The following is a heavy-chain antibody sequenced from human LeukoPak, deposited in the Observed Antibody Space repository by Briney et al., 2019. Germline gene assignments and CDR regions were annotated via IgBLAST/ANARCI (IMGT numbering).Heavy chain of an antibody. CDR1: GFSFSNYA. CDR3: AKEDLYCSSTSCYDGGPRFDP. CDR2: ISGSGGST. Sequence: PGGSLRLSCAASGFSFSNYAMSWVRQAPGKGLEWVSAISGSGGSTYYADSVKGRFTISRDNSKNTPYLQMNSLRAEDTAVYYCAKEDLYCSSTSCYDGGPRFDPWGQGTLVTVSS. V-gene: IGHV3-23*01. D-gene: IGHD2-2*01. J-gene: IGHJ5*02.